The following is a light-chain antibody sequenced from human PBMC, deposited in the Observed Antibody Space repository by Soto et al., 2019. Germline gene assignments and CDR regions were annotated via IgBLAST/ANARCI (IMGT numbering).Light chain of an antibody. CDR2: GAS. CDR1: QSVSVSY. Sequence: EIVLTQSPDTVSLSPGERATLSCRASQSVSVSYLAWYQQRPGQAPRLLIHGASNRATGIPDRFSGSGSGTDFTLTITSLEPEDFAVYYCQQYGRSPWTFGQGTKVEIK. J-gene: IGKJ1*01. V-gene: IGKV3-20*01. CDR3: QQYGRSPWT.